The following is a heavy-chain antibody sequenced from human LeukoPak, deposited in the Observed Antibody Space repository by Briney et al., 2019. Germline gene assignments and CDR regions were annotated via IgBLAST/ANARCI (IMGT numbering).Heavy chain of an antibody. CDR2: IYYSGST. Sequence: SETLSLTCTVSGGSISSSSYYWGWIRQPPGKGLEWIGSIYYSGSTYYNPSLKSRVTISVDTSKNQFSLKLSSVTAADTAVYYCARLAGDRIKIVLAASRDYWGQGTLVTVSS. J-gene: IGHJ4*02. D-gene: IGHD2-2*01. V-gene: IGHV4-39*01. CDR1: GGSISSSSYY. CDR3: ARLAGDRIKIVLAASRDY.